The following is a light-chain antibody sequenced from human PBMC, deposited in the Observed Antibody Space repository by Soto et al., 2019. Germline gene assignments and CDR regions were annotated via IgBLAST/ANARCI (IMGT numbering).Light chain of an antibody. Sequence: IRMNQSLSTVSATEGDRVTITCRASQSISSWLAWYQQKPGKAPKLLIYDASSLESGVPSRFSGSGSGTEFTLTISSLQPDDFATYYCQQYNSYGWTFGQGTKVDI. J-gene: IGKJ1*01. V-gene: IGKV1-5*01. CDR3: QQYNSYGWT. CDR1: QSISSW. CDR2: DAS.